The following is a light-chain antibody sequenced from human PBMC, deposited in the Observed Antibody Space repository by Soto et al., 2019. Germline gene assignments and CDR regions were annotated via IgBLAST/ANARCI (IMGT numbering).Light chain of an antibody. Sequence: LSLSPGERATLSCRASQSVSSDLAWYQHKPGQTPRLLIFGASTRATGIPARFSGSGSGTDFTLTISSLEPEDFAVYYCQQRNIWPPVTFGQGTRLE. V-gene: IGKV3-11*01. CDR3: QQRNIWPPVT. J-gene: IGKJ5*01. CDR2: GAS. CDR1: QSVSSD.